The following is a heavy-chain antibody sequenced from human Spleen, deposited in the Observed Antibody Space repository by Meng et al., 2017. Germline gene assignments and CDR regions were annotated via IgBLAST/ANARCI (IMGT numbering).Heavy chain of an antibody. V-gene: IGHV4-30-4*01. CDR2: IYYSGST. Sequence: QVQLQESGPGLVKPSQTLSLTCTVSGGSINNADYYWSWIRQPPGKGLEWIGYIYYSGSTYYNPSLKSRVTMSVDTSKDQFSLKLSSVTAADTAVYYCARVGGSGSPTDYWGQGTLVTVSS. CDR3: ARVGGSGSPTDY. J-gene: IGHJ4*02. CDR1: GGSINNADYY. D-gene: IGHD1-26*01.